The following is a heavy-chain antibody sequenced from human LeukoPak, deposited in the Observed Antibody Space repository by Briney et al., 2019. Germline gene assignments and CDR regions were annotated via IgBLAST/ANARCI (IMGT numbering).Heavy chain of an antibody. CDR3: ARMMGIPVAGHRPLFDY. D-gene: IGHD6-19*01. V-gene: IGHV1-18*01. CDR2: ISTYNGNT. J-gene: IGHJ4*02. CDR1: GYTFTNYG. Sequence: GASVKVSCKASGYTFTNYGINWVRQAPGQGLEWMGWISTYNGNTNYAQDLQGRVTMTTDTSTSTAYMELRTLTSDDTAVYYCARMMGIPVAGHRPLFDYWGQGTLVTVSS.